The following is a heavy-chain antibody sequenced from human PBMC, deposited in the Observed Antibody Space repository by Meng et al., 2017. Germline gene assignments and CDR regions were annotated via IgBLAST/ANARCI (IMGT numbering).Heavy chain of an antibody. CDR1: SSPFPFFA. CDR3: ARLVAGTFGQLFDP. CDR2: ITPPTGTP. J-gene: IGHJ5*02. V-gene: IGHV7-4-1*02. Sequence: PAPSVSVSSNASSSPFPFFALPWLRQAPGPALECLCLITPPTGTPTYAQGFTGRFVFSLDTSVSTEYLQISSLKAEDTAVYYCARLVAGTFGQLFDPWGQGTLVTVSS. D-gene: IGHD2-15*01.